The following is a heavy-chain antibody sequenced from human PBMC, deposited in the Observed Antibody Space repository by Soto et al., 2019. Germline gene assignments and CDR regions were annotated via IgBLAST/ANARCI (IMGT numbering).Heavy chain of an antibody. CDR3: ARLGGFYQAFDS. Sequence: SETLSLTCAVSGGSISPYYWAWIRRPPGKGLEWLGYIYFGGTTTYNPSLKSRLTMPLDTSKNQFSLKLTSVAAADTAVYYCARLGGFYQAFDSWGQGALVTVSS. CDR1: GGSISPYY. D-gene: IGHD3-22*01. V-gene: IGHV4-59*12. CDR2: IYFGGTT. J-gene: IGHJ4*02.